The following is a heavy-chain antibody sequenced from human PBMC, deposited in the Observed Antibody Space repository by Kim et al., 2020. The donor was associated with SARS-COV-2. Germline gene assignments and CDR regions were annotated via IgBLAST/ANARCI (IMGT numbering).Heavy chain of an antibody. V-gene: IGHV4-34*01. D-gene: IGHD6-13*01. Sequence: SRVTISVDTSKNQFSLKLSSVTAADTAVYYCARAVYSSSWYTSSYWYFDLWGRGTLVTVSS. CDR3: ARAVYSSSWYTSSYWYFDL. J-gene: IGHJ2*01.